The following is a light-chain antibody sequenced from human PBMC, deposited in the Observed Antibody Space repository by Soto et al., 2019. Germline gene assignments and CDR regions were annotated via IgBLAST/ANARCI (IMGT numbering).Light chain of an antibody. CDR3: NSYTSSSTYV. J-gene: IGLJ1*01. CDR1: SSDVGGYNY. V-gene: IGLV2-14*01. Sequence: QSALTQPASVSGSPGQSSTISCTGTSSDVGGYNYVSWYQQHPGKAPKLMIYDVSNRPSGVSNRFSGSKSGNTASLTISGLHAEDEADYYCNSYTSSSTYVFGTRTKLTVL. CDR2: DVS.